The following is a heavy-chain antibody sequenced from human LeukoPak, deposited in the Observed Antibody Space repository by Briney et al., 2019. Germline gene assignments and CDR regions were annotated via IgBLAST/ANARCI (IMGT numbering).Heavy chain of an antibody. V-gene: IGHV1-69*13. CDR2: IIPIFGSP. Sequence: SVKVSCKASGGTFSSYAISWVRQAPGQGLEWMGGIIPIFGSPNYAQKFQGRVTITADESTSTAYMELSSLRSEDTAVYYCAREYFDSSGYYYYMDVWGKGTTVTISS. CDR1: GGTFSSYA. CDR3: AREYFDSSGYYYYMDV. D-gene: IGHD3-22*01. J-gene: IGHJ6*03.